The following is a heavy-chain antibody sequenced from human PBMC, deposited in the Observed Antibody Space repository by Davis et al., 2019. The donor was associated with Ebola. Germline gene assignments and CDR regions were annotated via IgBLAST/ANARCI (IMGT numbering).Heavy chain of an antibody. V-gene: IGHV4-34*01. CDR3: AREGGFDY. CDR1: GGSFSGYY. CDR2: INHSGST. Sequence: PGGSLRLSCAVYGGSFSGYYWSWIRQPPGKGLEWIGEINHSGSTNYNPSLKSRVTISVDTSKNQFSLKLSSVTAADTAVYYCAREGGFDYWGQGTLVTVSS. J-gene: IGHJ4*02.